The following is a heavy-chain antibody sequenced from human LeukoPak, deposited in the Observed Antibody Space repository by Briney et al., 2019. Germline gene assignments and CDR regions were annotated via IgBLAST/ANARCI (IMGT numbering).Heavy chain of an antibody. V-gene: IGHV4-34*01. CDR1: GGSFSGYY. CDR3: ARSPGYCTNGVCLYHFDY. CDR2: INHSGST. Sequence: SETLSLTCAVYGGSFSGYYWSWIRQPPGKGLEWIGVINHSGSTNYNPSLKSRVAISVDTSKNQFSLKLSSVTAADTAVYYCARSPGYCTNGVCLYHFDYWGQGTLVTVSS. D-gene: IGHD2-8*01. J-gene: IGHJ4*02.